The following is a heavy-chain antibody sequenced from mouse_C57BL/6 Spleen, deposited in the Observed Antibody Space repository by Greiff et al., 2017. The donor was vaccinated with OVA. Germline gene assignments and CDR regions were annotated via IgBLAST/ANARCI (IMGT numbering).Heavy chain of an antibody. CDR2: ISYSGST. CDR3: AGSYDFCFYY. Sequence: EVKLQESGPGMVKPSQSLSLTCTVTGYSITSGYDWHWIRHLPGNKLEWMGYISYSGSTNYNPSLKSRISITHDTSKNHIFLKLNSETTEDTATDDCAGSYDFCFYYWGQGTTLTVSS. V-gene: IGHV3-1*01. J-gene: IGHJ2*01. CDR1: GYSITSGYD. D-gene: IGHD2-4*01.